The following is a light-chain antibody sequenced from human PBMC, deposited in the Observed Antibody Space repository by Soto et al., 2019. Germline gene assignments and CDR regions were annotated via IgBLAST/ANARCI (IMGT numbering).Light chain of an antibody. CDR3: QQRSNWPP. CDR2: DAS. CDR1: QSVSSY. J-gene: IGKJ1*01. Sequence: EIVLTQSPATLSLSPGERATLSCRASQSVSSYLAWYQQKPGQAPRLLIYDASNRATGIPARFSGSGSGTDFTLTISSLEPEAFAVYYCQQRSNWPPFGQGTKVDIK. V-gene: IGKV3-11*01.